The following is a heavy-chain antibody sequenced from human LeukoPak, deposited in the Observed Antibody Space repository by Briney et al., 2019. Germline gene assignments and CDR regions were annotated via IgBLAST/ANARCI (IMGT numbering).Heavy chain of an antibody. Sequence: SETLSLTCTVSGGSISSGGHYWSWIRQHPGKGLEWVGYIYYSGSTYYNPSLESRVTISVDTSKNQFSLKLSSVTAADTAVYYCARPTRITMIVVVIGGGYWGQGTLVTVSS. D-gene: IGHD3-22*01. CDR2: IYYSGST. CDR1: GGSISSGGHY. CDR3: ARPTRITMIVVVIGGGY. V-gene: IGHV4-31*03. J-gene: IGHJ4*02.